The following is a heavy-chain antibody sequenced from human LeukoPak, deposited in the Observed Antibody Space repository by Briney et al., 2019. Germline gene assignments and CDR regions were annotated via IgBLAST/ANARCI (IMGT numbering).Heavy chain of an antibody. CDR1: GGSLSGYY. D-gene: IGHD2-2*01. V-gene: IGHV4-34*01. J-gene: IGHJ5*02. CDR2: INHSGST. Sequence: SETLSLTCAVYGGSLSGYYWSWIRQPPGKGLEWIGEINHSGSTNYNPSLKSRVTISVDTSKNQFSLKLSSVTAADTAVYYCARVLPAAPNWFDPWGQATLVTVSS. CDR3: ARVLPAAPNWFDP.